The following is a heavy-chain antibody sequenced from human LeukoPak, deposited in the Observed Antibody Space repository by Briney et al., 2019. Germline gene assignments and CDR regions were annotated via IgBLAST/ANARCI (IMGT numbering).Heavy chain of an antibody. CDR3: ARGPYSYDSSGAFDI. CDR2: IHYSGST. Sequence: PSETLSLTCTVSGGSISSSTYYWGWIRQPPGKGLECIGSIHYSGSTYYNPSLKSRVTISVDTSKNQFSLNLSSVTAADTAVYFCARGPYSYDSSGAFDIWGQGTMVTVSS. J-gene: IGHJ3*02. D-gene: IGHD3-22*01. V-gene: IGHV4-39*01. CDR1: GGSISSSTYY.